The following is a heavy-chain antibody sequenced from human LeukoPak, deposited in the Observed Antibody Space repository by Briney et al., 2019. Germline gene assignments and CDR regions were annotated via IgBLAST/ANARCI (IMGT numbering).Heavy chain of an antibody. CDR2: INSDGTTT. CDR3: VLYGLGSPH. Sequence: GGSLRLSCAASEFSFSIYYMHWVRQAPGKGLVWVSRINSDGTTTVYADSVRGRFTISRDNAKNTLYLRMNGLRAEDTAVYYCVLYGLGSPHWGQGTLVTVSS. CDR1: EFSFSIYY. V-gene: IGHV3-74*01. J-gene: IGHJ4*02. D-gene: IGHD3-10*01.